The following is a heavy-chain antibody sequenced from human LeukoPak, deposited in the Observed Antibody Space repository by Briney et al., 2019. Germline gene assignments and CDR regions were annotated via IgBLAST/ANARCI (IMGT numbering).Heavy chain of an antibody. CDR2: IYYSGST. CDR3: ARRDGYNSYYFDY. V-gene: IGHV4-61*08. D-gene: IGHD5-24*01. CDR1: GGSISSGGYY. Sequence: SETLSLTCTVSGGSISSGGYYWSWIRQPPGKGLEWIGYIYYSGSTNYNPSLKSRVTLSVDTSKNQFSLKLSSVTAADTAVYYCARRDGYNSYYFDYWGQGTLVTVSS. J-gene: IGHJ4*02.